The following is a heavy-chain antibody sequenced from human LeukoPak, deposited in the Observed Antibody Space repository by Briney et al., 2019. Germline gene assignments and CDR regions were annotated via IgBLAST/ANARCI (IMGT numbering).Heavy chain of an antibody. V-gene: IGHV4-59*01. J-gene: IGHJ4*02. Sequence: SETLSLTCTVSGGSISDYYWSWIRQPPGKGLEWIGYINYSGTTNYNPSLKSRVTISVDTSKNQFSLRLTSVTAADTAVFYCAREGRQDYVYFDYWGQGSLVTVSS. CDR2: INYSGTT. CDR1: GGSISDYY. D-gene: IGHD4-17*01. CDR3: AREGRQDYVYFDY.